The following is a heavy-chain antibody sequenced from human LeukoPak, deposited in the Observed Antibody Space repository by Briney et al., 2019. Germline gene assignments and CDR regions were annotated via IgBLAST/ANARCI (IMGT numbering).Heavy chain of an antibody. V-gene: IGHV1-24*01. CDR3: ATSKPTDCSGGTCLFYGLDV. Sequence: ASVKVSCKLSGYTLIALTMHWVRQSPGKGLEWMVGFDPEDGERIYAQKFQGRLSMTEDRPTDTAYLELSSLRSEDTAVYYCATSKPTDCSGGTCLFYGLDVWGQGTTVTVSS. CDR1: GYTLIALT. D-gene: IGHD2-15*01. CDR2: FDPEDGER. J-gene: IGHJ6*02.